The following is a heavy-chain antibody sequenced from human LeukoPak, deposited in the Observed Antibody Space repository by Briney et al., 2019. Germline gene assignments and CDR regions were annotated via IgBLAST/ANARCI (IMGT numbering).Heavy chain of an antibody. Sequence: PGGSLRLSCLASGFIFTSYSMHWVRQAPGKRLEYVSGVDSKGGSTYYADSVKGRFTASRDNTKNTWSLEMDSLRAEDTAVYYCVVGGSPGYWGQGTLVTVSS. CDR1: GFIFTSYS. V-gene: IGHV3-64D*06. CDR3: VVGGSPGY. CDR2: VDSKGGST. D-gene: IGHD2-15*01. J-gene: IGHJ4*02.